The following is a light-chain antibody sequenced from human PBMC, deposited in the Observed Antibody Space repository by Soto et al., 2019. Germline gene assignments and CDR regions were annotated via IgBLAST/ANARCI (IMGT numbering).Light chain of an antibody. V-gene: IGLV1-44*01. CDR2: IND. Sequence: QSALTQPPSLSGTPGQRVTISCSGSSSNIAGNTVHWYQHLPGTAPKLLIYINDQRPSGVPGRFSASTSGTSASLAISGLQSDDEADYYCAAWDDSLNGVFGGGTKLTVL. CDR1: SSNIAGNT. CDR3: AAWDDSLNGV. J-gene: IGLJ3*02.